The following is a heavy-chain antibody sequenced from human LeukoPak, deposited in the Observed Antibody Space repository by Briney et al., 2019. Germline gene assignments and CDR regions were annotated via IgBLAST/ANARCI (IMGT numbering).Heavy chain of an antibody. CDR3: ARYSNYYWYFAL. D-gene: IGHD4-11*01. Sequence: ASVKVSCKASGYTFTSYAMHWVRQAPGQRLEWMGWINAGNGNTKYSQKFQGRVTITRDTSASTAYMELSSLRSEDTAVYYCARYSNYYWYFALWGRGTLVTVSS. CDR2: INAGNGNT. J-gene: IGHJ2*01. CDR1: GYTFTSYA. V-gene: IGHV1-3*01.